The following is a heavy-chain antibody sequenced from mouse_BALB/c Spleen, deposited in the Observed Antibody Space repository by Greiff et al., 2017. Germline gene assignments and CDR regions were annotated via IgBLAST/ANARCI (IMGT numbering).Heavy chain of an antibody. V-gene: IGHV5-9-4*01. D-gene: IGHD2-10*02. Sequence: EVQLVESGGGLVKPGGSLKLSCAASGFTFSSYAMSWVRQSPEKRLEWVAEISSGGSYTYYPDTVTGRFTISRDNAKNTLYLEMSSLRSEDTAMYYCARGLYGNYFDYWGQGTTLTVSS. J-gene: IGHJ2*01. CDR2: ISSGGSYT. CDR3: ARGLYGNYFDY. CDR1: GFTFSSYA.